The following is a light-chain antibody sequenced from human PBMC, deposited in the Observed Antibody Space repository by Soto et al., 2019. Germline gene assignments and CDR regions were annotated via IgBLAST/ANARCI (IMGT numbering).Light chain of an antibody. J-gene: IGKJ3*01. V-gene: IGKV1-5*01. CDR2: DAS. CDR3: QKSDHLPL. Sequence: DIQMTQSPSTLSASVGDGVTITCRASQNISVWLAWYQQRPGKAPKFLIYDASSLETGVPSRFSGRGSGTEFTFTITSLRPEDIATYYCQKSDHLPLFGPGTKVESK. CDR1: QNISVW.